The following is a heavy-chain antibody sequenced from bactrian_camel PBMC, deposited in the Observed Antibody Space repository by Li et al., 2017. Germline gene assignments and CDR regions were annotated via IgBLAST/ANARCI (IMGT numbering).Heavy chain of an antibody. J-gene: IGHJ6*01. Sequence: VQLVESGGGSVQAGGSLRLSCAASGNTDSSALLGWLRQAPGKERVGVAAIRTTGGGNTYYDPSVKGRFTISRDVAKNTVYLQMNNLKPEDTAMYYCAADPWFECEIATITEFGYVGQGTQVTVS. CDR1: GNTDSSAL. V-gene: IGHV3-3*01. CDR2: IRTTGGGNT. CDR3: AADPWFECEIATITEFGY. D-gene: IGHD4*01.